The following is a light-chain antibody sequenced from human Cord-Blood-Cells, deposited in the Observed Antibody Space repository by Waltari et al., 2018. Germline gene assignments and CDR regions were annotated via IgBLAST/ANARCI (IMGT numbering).Light chain of an antibody. CDR3: CSYAGSSTFEV. V-gene: IGLV2-23*02. CDR1: SSDVVGYHL. Sequence: QSALTQSASVSRSPGQSITISCTGTSSDVVGYHLCSRYQQHPGKAPKLMIYEYRKRPSGVSNPFAGSKSGNTASLTISGLQAEDEADYYCCSYAGSSTFEVFGGGTKLTVL. CDR2: EYR. J-gene: IGLJ3*02.